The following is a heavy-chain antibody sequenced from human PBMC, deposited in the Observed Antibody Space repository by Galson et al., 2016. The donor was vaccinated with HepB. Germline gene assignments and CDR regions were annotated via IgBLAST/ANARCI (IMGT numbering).Heavy chain of an antibody. CDR3: ARRADGYYYYYGMDV. CDR2: IYYSGST. D-gene: IGHD5-24*01. Sequence: TCTVSGGSIISSTFYWDWIRQPPGKGLEWIGSIYYSGSTYSNPSLKSRLTISVDTSKNQFSLKLSSVTAADTAIYYCARRADGYYYYYGMDVWGQGTTVTVSS. V-gene: IGHV4-39*01. CDR1: GGSIISSTFY. J-gene: IGHJ6*02.